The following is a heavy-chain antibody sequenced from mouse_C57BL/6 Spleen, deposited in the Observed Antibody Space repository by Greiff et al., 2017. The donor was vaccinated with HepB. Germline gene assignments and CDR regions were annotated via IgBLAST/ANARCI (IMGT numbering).Heavy chain of an antibody. D-gene: IGHD1-1*01. CDR1: GYTFTSYW. CDR2: IDPNSGGT. Sequence: QVQLQQPGAELVKPGASVKLSCKASGYTFTSYWMHWVKQRPGRGLEWIGRIDPNSGGTKYNEKFKSKATLTVDKPSSTAYMQLSSLTSEDSAVYYCAREGFHYYGSSSLAYWGQGTLVTVSA. J-gene: IGHJ3*01. CDR3: AREGFHYYGSSSLAY. V-gene: IGHV1-72*01.